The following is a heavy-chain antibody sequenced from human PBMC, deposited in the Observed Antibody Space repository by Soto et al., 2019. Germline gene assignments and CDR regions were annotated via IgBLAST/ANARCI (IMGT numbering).Heavy chain of an antibody. CDR1: GYTFTSYG. CDR2: ISAYNGNT. CDR3: ARLKTYDILNKSDY. D-gene: IGHD3-9*01. J-gene: IGHJ4*02. Sequence: ASVKVSCKASGYTFTSYGISWVRQAPGQGLEWMGWISAYNGNTNYAQKLQGRVTMTTDKSKNQFSLKLSSVSAADTAVYYCARLKTYDILNKSDYWGQGSLVTVSS. V-gene: IGHV1-18*01.